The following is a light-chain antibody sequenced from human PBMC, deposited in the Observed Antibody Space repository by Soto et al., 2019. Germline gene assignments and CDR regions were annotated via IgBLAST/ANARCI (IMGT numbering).Light chain of an antibody. V-gene: IGKV1-27*01. CDR3: QKYNSAPQP. CDR1: QGITNY. J-gene: IGKJ5*01. CDR2: AAS. Sequence: DIQMTQSPCSLSASVGDRVAITCRASQGITNYLAGYQQGPGKIPKLLIYAASTLQSGVPSRFSGSGSGTDLTLTISSLQPEDVATYYCQKYNSAPQPFGQGTRLEI.